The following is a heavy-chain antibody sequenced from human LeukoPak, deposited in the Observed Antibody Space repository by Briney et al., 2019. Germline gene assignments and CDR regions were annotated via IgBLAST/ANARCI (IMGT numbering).Heavy chain of an antibody. CDR3: ARHGSGTSGEGFDP. D-gene: IGHD3-10*01. Sequence: PSETPSLTCTVSGGSISSSSYYWGWIRQPPGKGLEWIGSIYYSGSTYYNPSLKSRVTISVDTSKNQFSLKLSSVTAADTAVYYCARHGSGTSGEGFDPWGQGTLVTVSS. CDR1: GGSISSSSYY. V-gene: IGHV4-39*01. J-gene: IGHJ5*02. CDR2: IYYSGST.